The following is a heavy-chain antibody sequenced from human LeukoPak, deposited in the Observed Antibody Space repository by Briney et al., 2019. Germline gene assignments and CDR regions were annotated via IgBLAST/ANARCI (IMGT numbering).Heavy chain of an antibody. CDR1: DDSISNSNLY. D-gene: IGHD1-26*01. Sequence: KTSETLSLTCIVSDDSISNSNLYWGWIRQPPGKGLEWIGSIYYSGNTYYNASLKSRVSISVDTSKNQFSLRLTSVTAADTAVYYCARAMWAGYYYYYMDVWGKGTTVTVSS. J-gene: IGHJ6*03. CDR2: IYYSGNT. CDR3: ARAMWAGYYYYYMDV. V-gene: IGHV4-39*01.